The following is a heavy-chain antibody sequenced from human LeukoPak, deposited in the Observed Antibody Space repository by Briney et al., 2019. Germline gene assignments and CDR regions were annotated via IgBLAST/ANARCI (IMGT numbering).Heavy chain of an antibody. V-gene: IGHV4-59*01. D-gene: IGHD1-26*01. CDR1: GVSISTYY. CDR3: SGLQVGATALDH. Sequence: PSETLCLTCTASGVSISTYYWTWIRQPPGKELEWVGHIYYSGGSYYNASPESQGTISIATSESQFSLKLASQTAADTAVDFCSGLQVGATALDHWGQGTLVTVSS. CDR2: IYYSGGS. J-gene: IGHJ4*02.